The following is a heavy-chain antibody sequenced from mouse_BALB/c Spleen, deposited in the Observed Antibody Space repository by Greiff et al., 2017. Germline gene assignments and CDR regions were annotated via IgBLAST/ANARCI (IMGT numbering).Heavy chain of an antibody. J-gene: IGHJ3*01. V-gene: IGHV2-2*02. CDR2: IWSGGST. D-gene: IGHD2-2*01. CDR1: GFSLTSYG. CDR3: ARNTGDGYDVGFAY. Sequence: AKLMESGPGLVQPSQSLSITCTVSGFSLTSYGVHWVRQSPGKGLEWLGVIWSGGSTDYNAAFISRLSISKDNSKSQVFFKMNSLQANDTAIYYCARNTGDGYDVGFAYWGQGTLVTVSA.